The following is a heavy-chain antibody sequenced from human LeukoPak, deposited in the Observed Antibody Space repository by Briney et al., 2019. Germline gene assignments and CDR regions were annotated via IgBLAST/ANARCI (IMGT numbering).Heavy chain of an antibody. CDR2: ISSSGSTI. Sequence: GGSLSLSCAASGFTFCDYYMSWIRQAPGQGLEWVSYISSSGSTIYYADSVRGRFTISRDDGTNSMYLKMNSLSAEDTAVYDCARGAPDEALAWGQGTLVTVSS. CDR1: GFTFCDYY. CDR3: ARGAPDEALA. V-gene: IGHV3-11*01. J-gene: IGHJ5*02.